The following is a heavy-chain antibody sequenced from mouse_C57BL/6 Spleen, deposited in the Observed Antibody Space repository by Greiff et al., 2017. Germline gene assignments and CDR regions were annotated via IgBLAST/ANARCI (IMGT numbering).Heavy chain of an antibody. CDR2: IDPSDSET. J-gene: IGHJ2*01. CDR3: ARSQLLGFDY. CDR1: GYTFTSYW. D-gene: IGHD2-12*01. V-gene: IGHV1-52*01. Sequence: QVHVKQPGAELVRPGSSVKLSCKASGYTFTSYWMHWVKQRPIQGLEWIGNIDPSDSETHYNQKFKDKATLTVDKSSSTAYMQLSSLTSEDSAVYYCARSQLLGFDYWGQGTTLTVSS.